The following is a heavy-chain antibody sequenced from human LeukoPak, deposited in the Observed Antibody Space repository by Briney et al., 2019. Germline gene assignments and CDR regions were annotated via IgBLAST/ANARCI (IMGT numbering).Heavy chain of an antibody. CDR2: ISSTGGTI. CDR3: ARTGPVSSSWPPDPNWFDP. Sequence: PGGSLRLSCAASGFTFSSNSMNWVRQAPGKGLEWVSYISSTGGTIYYADSMKGRFTISRDNAKNSLYLQMNSLRVEDTAVYYCARTGPVSSSWPPDPNWFDPWGQGTLVTVSS. V-gene: IGHV3-48*04. D-gene: IGHD6-13*01. J-gene: IGHJ5*02. CDR1: GFTFSSNS.